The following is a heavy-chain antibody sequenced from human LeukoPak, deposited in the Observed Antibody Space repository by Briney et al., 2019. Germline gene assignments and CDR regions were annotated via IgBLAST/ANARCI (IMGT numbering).Heavy chain of an antibody. J-gene: IGHJ6*02. CDR2: IYYSGST. CDR3: ARGAYDSSGYYWVGYYGMDV. D-gene: IGHD3-22*01. Sequence: SETLSLTCTVSGGSISSYYWSWIRQPPGKGLEWIGYIYYSGSTNYNPSLKSRVTISVDTSKNQSSLKLSSVTAADTAVYYCARGAYDSSGYYWVGYYGMDVWGQGTTVTVSS. V-gene: IGHV4-59*01. CDR1: GGSISSYY.